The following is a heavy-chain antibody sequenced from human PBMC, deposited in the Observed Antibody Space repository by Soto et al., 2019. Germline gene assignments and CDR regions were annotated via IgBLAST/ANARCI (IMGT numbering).Heavy chain of an antibody. CDR3: ARRPIPGRFDY. J-gene: IGHJ4*02. CDR1: AYTFTGYY. CDR2: IDPNSGGT. V-gene: IGHV1-2*02. Sequence: QVQLVQSGAEVKKPGASVKVSCKASAYTFTGYYIHWARQAPGQGLEWMGWIDPNSGGTNYAQKFQGRVTLTRDTAISTAYMELSRLTSDDTAVYYCARRPIPGRFDYWGQGTLVTVSS. D-gene: IGHD1-26*01.